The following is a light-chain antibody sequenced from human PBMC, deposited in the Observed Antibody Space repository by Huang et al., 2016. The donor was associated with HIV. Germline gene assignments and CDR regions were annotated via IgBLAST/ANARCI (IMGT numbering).Light chain of an antibody. CDR2: LAS. J-gene: IGKJ1*01. Sequence: DIVMTQSPLFLSVSPGELASISCTSSESLLHSRTYNYLDWYRQKPGQSPQLLIYLASNQASGVPVRFSGSGSGTNFTLKISAVEPADAATYYCMQTLQIPRAFGQGTRVEVK. V-gene: IGKV2-28*01. CDR1: ESLLHSRTYNY. CDR3: MQTLQIPRA.